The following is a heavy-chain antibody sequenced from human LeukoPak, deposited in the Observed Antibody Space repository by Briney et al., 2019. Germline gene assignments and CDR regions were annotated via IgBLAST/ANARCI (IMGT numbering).Heavy chain of an antibody. CDR2: ISGDGGST. CDR3: AKDASGYDRTYYYYMDV. J-gene: IGHJ6*03. D-gene: IGHD5-12*01. Sequence: GGSLRLSXAASGFTFDDYAMHWVRQAPGKGLEWVSLISGDGGSTYYADSVKGRFTISRDNSKNSLYLQMNSLRTEDTALYYCAKDASGYDRTYYYYMDVWGKGTTVTVSS. CDR1: GFTFDDYA. V-gene: IGHV3-43*02.